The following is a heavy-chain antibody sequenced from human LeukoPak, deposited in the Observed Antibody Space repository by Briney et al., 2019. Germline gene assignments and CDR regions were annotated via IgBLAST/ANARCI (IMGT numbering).Heavy chain of an antibody. CDR3: ARGPRRGFGELSAFDV. Sequence: GGSLRLSCAASGFTFSIYDMHWVRQVTGKGLEWVSGIDTAGGTYYPDSVKGRFTISRDNAKKTLYLQMNSLRVDDTAVYYCARGPRRGFGELSAFDVWGQGTVVTVSS. CDR1: GFTFSIYD. V-gene: IGHV3-13*01. CDR2: IDTAGGT. D-gene: IGHD3-10*01. J-gene: IGHJ3*01.